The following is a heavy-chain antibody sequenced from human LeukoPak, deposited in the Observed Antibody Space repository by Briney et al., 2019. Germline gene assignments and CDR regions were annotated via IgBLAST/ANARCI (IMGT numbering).Heavy chain of an antibody. CDR1: GGSINSYY. V-gene: IGHV4-59*12. CDR2: ISYSGST. J-gene: IGHJ6*03. D-gene: IGHD3-10*01. CDR3: AREGGRITMVRGVIPQVHYMDV. Sequence: SETLSLTCTVSGGSINSYYWSWIRQPPGKGLEWIGYISYSGSTNYNPSLKSRVTISVDTSKNQFSLKLSSVTAADTAVYYCAREGGRITMVRGVIPQVHYMDVWGKGTTVTISS.